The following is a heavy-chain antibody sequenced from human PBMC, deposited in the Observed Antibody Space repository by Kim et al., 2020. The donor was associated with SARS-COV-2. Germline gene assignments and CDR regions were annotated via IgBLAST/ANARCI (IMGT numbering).Heavy chain of an antibody. CDR3: ARGGHDSGGYFYRYFQH. CDR1: GDSVSSNIPA. D-gene: IGHD3-22*01. Sequence: SQTLSLTCAITGDSVSSNIPAWNWFRQSPSRGLEWLGRTYYRSKWFYDYSVSVKGRITINADTSKNQFSLQLNSVTPEDTAVYFCARGGHDSGGYFYRYFQHWGLGTPVTVSS. V-gene: IGHV6-1*01. J-gene: IGHJ1*01. CDR2: TYYRSKWFY.